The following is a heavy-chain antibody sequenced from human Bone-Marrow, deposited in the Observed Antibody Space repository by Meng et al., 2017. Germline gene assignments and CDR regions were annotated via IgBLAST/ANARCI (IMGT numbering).Heavy chain of an antibody. CDR3: ATGAAAADH. Sequence: QLWGFGGGLVKPGGSLRPPGAASGFTFSNAWMSWVRQAPGKGLEWVGRIKSNSDGGTTDYAAPVKGRFTISRDDSKNTLYLQMNSLITEDTAVYFCATGAAAADHWGQGTLVTVSS. CDR1: GFTFSNAW. V-gene: IGHV3-15*01. CDR2: IKSNSDGGTT. J-gene: IGHJ4*02. D-gene: IGHD6-13*01.